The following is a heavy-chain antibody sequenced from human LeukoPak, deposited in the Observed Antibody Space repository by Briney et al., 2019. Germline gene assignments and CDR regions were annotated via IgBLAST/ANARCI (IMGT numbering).Heavy chain of an antibody. V-gene: IGHV3-23*01. CDR1: GFTFSSYS. CDR2: ISGSGDST. D-gene: IGHD6-19*01. CDR3: ARRSGIAVAGAFDY. J-gene: IGHJ4*02. Sequence: GGSLRLSCAVSGFTFSSYSMSWVRQAPGKGLEWVPAISGSGDSTYYADSVKGRFTISRDNSKNTLYLQMNSLRAEDTAVYYCARRSGIAVAGAFDYWGQGTLVTVSS.